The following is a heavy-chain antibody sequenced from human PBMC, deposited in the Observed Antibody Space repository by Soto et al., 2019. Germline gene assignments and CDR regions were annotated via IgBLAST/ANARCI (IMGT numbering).Heavy chain of an antibody. V-gene: IGHV4-59*01. CDR3: ARDPGSGSYYGWFDP. D-gene: IGHD3-10*01. Sequence: SETLSLTCTVSGVSISRYYWNWIRQPPGKGLEWIGYIYYSGSTNYNPSLKSRVTISVDTSKNQFSLKLSSVTAADTAVYYCARDPGSGSYYGWFDPWGQETLVTVS. CDR1: GVSISRYY. CDR2: IYYSGST. J-gene: IGHJ5*02.